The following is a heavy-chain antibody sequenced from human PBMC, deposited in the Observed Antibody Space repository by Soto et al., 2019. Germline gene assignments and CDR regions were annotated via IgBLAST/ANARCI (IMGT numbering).Heavy chain of an antibody. V-gene: IGHV1-2*02. D-gene: IGHD3-10*01. CDR1: GYTFTSYY. CDR3: ARNMDYYYGTGSGNGHGF. CDR2: IKPKFGDT. J-gene: IGHJ6*02. Sequence: QVQLVQSGAEVKEPGDSVRVSCEASGYTFTSYYIHWVRQAPGQGLEWMGWIKPKFGDTTYAQDFQCRVSMTRDMTISKGYMELSRLTSDDTAIYNCARNMDYYYGTGSGNGHGFWGQGSTVTVFS.